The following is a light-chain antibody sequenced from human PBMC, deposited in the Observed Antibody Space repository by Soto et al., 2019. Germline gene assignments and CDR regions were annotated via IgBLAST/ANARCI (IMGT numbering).Light chain of an antibody. J-gene: IGKJ5*01. V-gene: IGKV3-15*01. Sequence: EIVLTQSPATLSVSPGERATLSCRATETVSTNLAWFQRKAGQPPRLLIYGSSTRATGVPDRFSGSGSGTEFALIISSLQSEDVAVYYCQQYNIWPPITFGQGTRLEIK. CDR3: QQYNIWPPIT. CDR2: GSS. CDR1: ETVSTN.